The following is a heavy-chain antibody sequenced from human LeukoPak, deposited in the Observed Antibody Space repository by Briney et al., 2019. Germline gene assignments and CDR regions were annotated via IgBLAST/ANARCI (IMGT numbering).Heavy chain of an antibody. CDR1: GGSISSYN. V-gene: IGHV4-59*08. CDR2: FYYHRYN. J-gene: IGHJ4*02. Sequence: SETLSLTCTVSGGSISSYNWSWIRQPPGRRLEGRGYFYYHRYNKYNPYLKSRASISVDTSKNQFSLKLSSVTAADTAVYYCARGAGAGYILQPIDYWGQGTLVTVSS. CDR3: ARGAGAGYILQPIDY. D-gene: IGHD5-24*01.